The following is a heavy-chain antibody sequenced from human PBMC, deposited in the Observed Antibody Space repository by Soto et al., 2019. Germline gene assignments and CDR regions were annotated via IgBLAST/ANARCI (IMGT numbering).Heavy chain of an antibody. D-gene: IGHD3-16*01. CDR1: GYTFTSYG. J-gene: IGHJ6*02. CDR2: ISAYNGNT. V-gene: IGHV1-18*01. CDR3: ARDMITYTTTGYDYYYYYGMDV. Sequence: ASVKVSCKASGYTFTSYGISWVRQAPGQGLEWMGWISAYNGNTNYAQKLQGRVTMTTDTSTSTAYMELRSLRSDDTAVYYCARDMITYTTTGYDYYYYYGMDVWGQGTTVTVYS.